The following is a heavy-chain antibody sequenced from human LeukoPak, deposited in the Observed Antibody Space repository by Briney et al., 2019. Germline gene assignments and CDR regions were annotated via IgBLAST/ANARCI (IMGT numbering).Heavy chain of an antibody. D-gene: IGHD5-18*01. CDR2: IYHSGST. J-gene: IGHJ4*02. Sequence: SGTLSLTCAVSGGSISSSNWWSWVRQPPGKGREWSGEIYHSGSTNYNPSLKSRVTISVDKSKNQFSLKLSSVTAADTAVYYCARDGYSYGGVPDSYSPSYWGQGTLVTVSS. CDR1: GGSISSSNW. CDR3: ARDGYSYGGVPDSYSPSY. V-gene: IGHV4-4*02.